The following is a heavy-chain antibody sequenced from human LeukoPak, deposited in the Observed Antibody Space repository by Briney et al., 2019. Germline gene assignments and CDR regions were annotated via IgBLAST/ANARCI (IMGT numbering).Heavy chain of an antibody. Sequence: GGSLRLSCAASGFTFSSYEMNWVRQAPGKGLEWVSYISSSGGTIYYADSVKGRFTISRDNAKNSLYLQMNSLRAEDTAVYYCARDSLVRGDKVDYWGQGTLVTVSS. CDR2: ISSSGGTI. D-gene: IGHD3-10*01. CDR3: ARDSLVRGDKVDY. V-gene: IGHV3-48*03. J-gene: IGHJ4*02. CDR1: GFTFSSYE.